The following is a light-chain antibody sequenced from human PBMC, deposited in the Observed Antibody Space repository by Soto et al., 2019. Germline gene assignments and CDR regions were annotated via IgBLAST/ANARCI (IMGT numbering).Light chain of an antibody. CDR1: QSVLQSSNNKDY. Sequence: DIVMTQSPDSLAVSLGEXATIYCKSSQSVLQSSNNKDYLAWYQQKPGQSPKLLIYWASTRESGVPDRFSGSGSATEFTLTISSLQAEDVAVYYCQQYYSTPFTFGPGTKVDIK. CDR2: WAS. J-gene: IGKJ3*01. V-gene: IGKV4-1*01. CDR3: QQYYSTPFT.